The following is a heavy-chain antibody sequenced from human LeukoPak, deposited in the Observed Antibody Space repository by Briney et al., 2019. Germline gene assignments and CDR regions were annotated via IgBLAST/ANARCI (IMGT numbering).Heavy chain of an antibody. V-gene: IGHV3-53*01. J-gene: IGHJ4*02. CDR1: GFTFSSFG. CDR3: ARARYSYDPSRFDY. Sequence: PGRSLTLSCAASGFTFSSFGMHWVRQAPGKGLEWVSVIYSGGSTYYADSVKGRFTISRDNSKNTLYLQMNSLRAEDTAVYYCARARYSYDPSRFDYWGQGTLVTVSS. D-gene: IGHD5-18*01. CDR2: IYSGGST.